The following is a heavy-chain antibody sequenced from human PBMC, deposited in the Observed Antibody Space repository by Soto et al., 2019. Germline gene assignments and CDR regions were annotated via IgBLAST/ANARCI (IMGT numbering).Heavy chain of an antibody. Sequence: QVQLQESGPGLVKPSETLSLTCTVSSGSISTYYWSWIRQPPGKGLEWIGYIYYTGSTNYNTSLKTRVYISMDTSKTQVSLSLSSVTAAATAVYYCAVVPNWAYFDFWGLGTLVTVSS. CDR1: SGSISTYY. D-gene: IGHD7-27*01. J-gene: IGHJ4*02. CDR3: AVVPNWAYFDF. V-gene: IGHV4-59*01. CDR2: IYYTGST.